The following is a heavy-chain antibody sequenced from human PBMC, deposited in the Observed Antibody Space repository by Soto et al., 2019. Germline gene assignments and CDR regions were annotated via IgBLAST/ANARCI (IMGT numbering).Heavy chain of an antibody. V-gene: IGHV3-74*01. CDR2: INEDGRAT. CDR1: GFSLNTYW. J-gene: IGHJ4*02. Sequence: GGSLTLSCVGSGFSLNTYWMHWVRQVPGKGLEWIARINEDGRATSYVDAVKGRFTISRDNAGNTLYLQMNSLRLEDTAVYFCARGWVERLPRQPPSDYWGQGTLVTVSS. CDR3: ARGWVERLPRQPPSDY. D-gene: IGHD3-3*01.